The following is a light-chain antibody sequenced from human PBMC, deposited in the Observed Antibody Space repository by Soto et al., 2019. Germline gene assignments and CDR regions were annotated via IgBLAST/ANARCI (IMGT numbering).Light chain of an antibody. CDR3: QQDNSWPLT. J-gene: IGKJ4*01. Sequence: EIVMTQSPATLSVSPGDRATLSCRASQSVSSNLAWYQQKPGQAPRLLIYGASTRATGIPARFSGSGSGTEFTLTISSLQSEDFAVYYCQQDNSWPLTFGGGTKVDIK. CDR2: GAS. V-gene: IGKV3-15*01. CDR1: QSVSSN.